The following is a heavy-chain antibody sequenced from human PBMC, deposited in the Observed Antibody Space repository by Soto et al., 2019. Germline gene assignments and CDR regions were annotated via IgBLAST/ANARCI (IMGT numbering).Heavy chain of an antibody. CDR3: ARDGCVEVVPAAKYENDYYYVMDV. V-gene: IGHV1-18*04. J-gene: IGHJ6*02. Sequence: ASVKVSCKASGYTFTSYGISWVRQAPGQGLEWMGWISAYNGNTNYAQKLQGRVTMTTDTSTSTAYMELRSLRSDDTAVYYCARDGCVEVVPAAKYENDYYYVMDVWGQGTTVTVSS. CDR1: GYTFTSYG. CDR2: ISAYNGNT. D-gene: IGHD2-2*01.